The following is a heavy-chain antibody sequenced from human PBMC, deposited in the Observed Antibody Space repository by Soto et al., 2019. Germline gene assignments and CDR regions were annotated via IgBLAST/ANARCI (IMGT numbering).Heavy chain of an antibody. CDR3: ARANSSSWYAYYYYYGMDV. J-gene: IGHJ6*02. Sequence: QVQLVQSGAEVKKPGASVKVSCKASGYTFTSYYMHWVRQAPGQGLEWMGIINPSGGSTSYAQKFQGRVTMTRDTSTSTVYMGLSSLRSEDTAVYYCARANSSSWYAYYYYYGMDVWGQGTTVTVSS. V-gene: IGHV1-46*01. D-gene: IGHD6-13*01. CDR1: GYTFTSYY. CDR2: INPSGGST.